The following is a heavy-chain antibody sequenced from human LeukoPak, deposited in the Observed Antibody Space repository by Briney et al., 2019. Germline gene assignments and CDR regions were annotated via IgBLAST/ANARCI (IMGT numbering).Heavy chain of an antibody. CDR2: ISYDGSNK. Sequence: HPGGSLGLSCAASGFTFSSYAMHWVRQAPGKGLEWVAVISYDGSNKYYADSVKGRFTISRDNSKNTLYLQMNSLRAEDTAVYYCAKYSSSSFVGLDSDYWGQGTLVTVSS. D-gene: IGHD6-6*01. V-gene: IGHV3-30*01. CDR1: GFTFSSYA. J-gene: IGHJ4*02. CDR3: AKYSSSSFVGLDSDY.